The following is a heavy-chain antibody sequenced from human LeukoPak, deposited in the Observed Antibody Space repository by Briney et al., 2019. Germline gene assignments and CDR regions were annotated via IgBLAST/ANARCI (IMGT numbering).Heavy chain of an antibody. V-gene: IGHV4-59*01. J-gene: IGHJ4*02. CDR3: ARVTGYVIEDNFVD. CDR1: VGSIRRSY. Sequence: SETLSLTCTVPVGSIRRSYRSWIRQPPGKRLEWIWYIYDSVRANYNPSPKCRVAISVDTSMHKFSLNLKSVTAAVTTLYYCARVTGYVIEDNFVDWGQGTLVIVAS. CDR2: IYDSVRA. D-gene: IGHD2-15*01.